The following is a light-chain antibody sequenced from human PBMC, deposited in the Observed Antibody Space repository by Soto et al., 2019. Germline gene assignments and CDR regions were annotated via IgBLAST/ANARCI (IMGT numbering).Light chain of an antibody. V-gene: IGKV1-6*01. J-gene: IGKJ1*01. CDR2: AGS. Sequence: AIQMTQSPSSLSASVGDRVTITCRASQGIRKDLGWYQQKPGKVPKLLIYAGSSLQSRGPSRFSGNGSGTDFTLTNSSLQPEDFATYYCLQDYNYPRTFGQGTKVDIK. CDR1: QGIRKD. CDR3: LQDYNYPRT.